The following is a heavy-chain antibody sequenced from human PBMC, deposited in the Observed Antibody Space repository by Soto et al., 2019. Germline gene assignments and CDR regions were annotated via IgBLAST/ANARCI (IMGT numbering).Heavy chain of an antibody. CDR3: VRKVSSDGKSSSRGWVGP. V-gene: IGHV3-74*01. CDR2: INHDGSDT. D-gene: IGHD6-6*01. J-gene: IGHJ5*02. CDR1: GFTFSPYW. Sequence: EVQLVESGGGLVQPGGSLRLSCATSGFTFSPYWMHWVRQAPGMGLMWVSRINHDGSDTIYADSVRGRFIVSRDNAQNTVYLQMNSLTVEATAVYYCVRKVSSDGKSSSRGWVGPWGNGALVTVSS.